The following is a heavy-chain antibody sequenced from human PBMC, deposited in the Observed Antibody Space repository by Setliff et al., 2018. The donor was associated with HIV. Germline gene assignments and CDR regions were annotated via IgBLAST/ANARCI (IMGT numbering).Heavy chain of an antibody. CDR1: GFTFSNYE. V-gene: IGHV3-48*03. CDR3: AREATPRHSSGWVYFDY. CDR2: TTGSGDTI. Sequence: QTGGSLRLSCAASGFTFSNYEMSWVRQAPGEGPEWVSYTTGSGDTIYYADSVKGRFTMSRDNAKDSVYLQMNTLRVEDTAAYYCAREATPRHSSGWVYFDYWGQGMMVTVSS. D-gene: IGHD6-19*01. J-gene: IGHJ4*02.